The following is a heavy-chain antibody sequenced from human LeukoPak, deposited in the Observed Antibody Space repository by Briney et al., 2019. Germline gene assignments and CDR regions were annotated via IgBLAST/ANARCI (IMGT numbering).Heavy chain of an antibody. Sequence: ASVKVSCKASGYTFTDYFMHWLRQAPGQGLEWMGWINPKSGGTKYAQKFQGRVTMTRDTSISKAYMDLTRLRSDDTAVYYCASGLLWFGVLDPWGQGTPVTVSS. J-gene: IGHJ5*02. V-gene: IGHV1-2*02. CDR2: INPKSGGT. CDR1: GYTFTDYF. CDR3: ASGLLWFGVLDP. D-gene: IGHD3-10*01.